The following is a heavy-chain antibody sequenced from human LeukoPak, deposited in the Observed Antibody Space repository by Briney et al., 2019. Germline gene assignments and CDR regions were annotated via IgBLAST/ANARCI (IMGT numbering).Heavy chain of an antibody. CDR3: ARINFGDDY. V-gene: IGHV3-23*01. D-gene: IGHD4-17*01. CDR1: GFTFNTYA. Sequence: GGSLRLSCAVAGFTFNTYAMSWVRQAPGKGLEWVSTISITGDSTHYADSVKGRFTISRGNSMNTVYLQMNSLRAEDTAVYYCARINFGDDYWGQGTLVTVSS. CDR2: ISITGDST. J-gene: IGHJ4*02.